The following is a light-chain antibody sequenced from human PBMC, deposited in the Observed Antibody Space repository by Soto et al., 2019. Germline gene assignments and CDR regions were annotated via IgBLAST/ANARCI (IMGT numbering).Light chain of an antibody. J-gene: IGKJ1*01. CDR2: AAS. Sequence: DIQMTQSPSSLSASVGDRVTITCRASQSISSYLTWYQQKPGKAPKLLIYAASSLQSGVPSRFSGSGSGTDFTLTISSLQPEDSETYYCQQSYSTPTFGQGTKVEIK. CDR3: QQSYSTPT. CDR1: QSISSY. V-gene: IGKV1-39*01.